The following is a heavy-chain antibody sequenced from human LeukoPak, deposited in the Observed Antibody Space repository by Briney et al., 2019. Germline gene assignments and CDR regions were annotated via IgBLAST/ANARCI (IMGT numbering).Heavy chain of an antibody. CDR2: INHSGST. J-gene: IGHJ3*02. Sequence: SETLSLTCAVYGGSLSGYYWSWIRQPPGKGLEWIGEINHSGSTSYNPSLKSRVTISVDTSKNQFSLKLTSVTAADTAVFYCARHKTGARGFDIWGQGTMVTVSS. CDR1: GGSLSGYY. CDR3: ARHKTGARGFDI. V-gene: IGHV4-34*01. D-gene: IGHD3-10*01.